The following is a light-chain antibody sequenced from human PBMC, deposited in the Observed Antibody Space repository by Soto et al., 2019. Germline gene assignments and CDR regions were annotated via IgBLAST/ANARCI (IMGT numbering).Light chain of an antibody. CDR1: QSVSTW. CDR2: KAS. V-gene: IGKV1-5*03. J-gene: IGKJ4*01. Sequence: DIQMTQSPSTLSASVGDRVSIACRASQSVSTWLARYQQKPGKAPKLLIYKASTLESGVPSRFSGGGSGTEFTLTISGLQPDDSATYFCQHYESYPLTFGGGTKVDNK. CDR3: QHYESYPLT.